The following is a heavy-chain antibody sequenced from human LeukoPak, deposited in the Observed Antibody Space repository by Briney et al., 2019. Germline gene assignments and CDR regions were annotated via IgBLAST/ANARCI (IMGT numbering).Heavy chain of an antibody. CDR2: ISGYNGDT. CDR1: GYTFNNYG. D-gene: IGHD6-13*01. Sequence: ASVKVSCKSSGYTFNNYGISWVRQAPGQGLEWMGWISGYNGDTRYAQDLQGRVTITADKSTSTAYMELSSLRSEDTAVYYCARGGGHSSSWFRFDPWGQGTLVTVSS. J-gene: IGHJ5*02. V-gene: IGHV1-18*01. CDR3: ARGGGHSSSWFRFDP.